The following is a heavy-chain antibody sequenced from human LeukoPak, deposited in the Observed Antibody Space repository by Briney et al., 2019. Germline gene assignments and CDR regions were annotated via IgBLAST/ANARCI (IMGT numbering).Heavy chain of an antibody. CDR3: AKTHYYDSSDYYYVAFDY. V-gene: IGHV3-23*01. CDR2: IIGTGGST. CDR1: GFTFNNYA. J-gene: IGHJ4*02. Sequence: PGGSLRLSCAASGFTFNNYAMSWVRQAPGKGLQWVSAIIGTGGSTFYADSVKGRFTVSRDTPKNTLFLQMNSLRAEDTAVYYCAKTHYYDSSDYYYVAFDYWGQGTLVTVSS. D-gene: IGHD3-22*01.